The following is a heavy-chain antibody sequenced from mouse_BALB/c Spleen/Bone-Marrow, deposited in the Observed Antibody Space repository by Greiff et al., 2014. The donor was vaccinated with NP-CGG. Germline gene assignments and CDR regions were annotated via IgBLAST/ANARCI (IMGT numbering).Heavy chain of an antibody. J-gene: IGHJ1*01. CDR1: GYSFPSYW. CDR2: INPRNGRS. V-gene: IGHV1S81*02. Sequence: QVQLQQSGAELVKPGASVKLSCKASGYSFPSYWIHWVKQRPGQGLEWIGEINPRNGRSNYNEKCKSKATLTVDKSSSTAYMQLSSLTSEDSAVYYCAPYYYGSSYGFYWYFDVWGAGTTVTVSS. D-gene: IGHD1-1*01. CDR3: APYYYGSSYGFYWYFDV.